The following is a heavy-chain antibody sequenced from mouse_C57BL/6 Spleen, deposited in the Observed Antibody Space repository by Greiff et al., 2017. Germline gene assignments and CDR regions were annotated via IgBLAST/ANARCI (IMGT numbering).Heavy chain of an antibody. V-gene: IGHV1-72*01. Sequence: QVQLQQSGAELVKPGASVKLSCKASGYNFTSYWMHWVKQRPGRGLEWIGRIDPNGGGTKYDEKFKSKATLTADKPSSTAYLQRSSLTSEDAAVYYCARGSDSSGYFDYWGQGTTLTVSS. J-gene: IGHJ2*01. CDR3: ARGSDSSGYFDY. D-gene: IGHD3-2*02. CDR2: IDPNGGGT. CDR1: GYNFTSYW.